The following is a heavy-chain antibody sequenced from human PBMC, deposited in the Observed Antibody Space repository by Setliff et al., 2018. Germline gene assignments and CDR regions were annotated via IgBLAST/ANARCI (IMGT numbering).Heavy chain of an antibody. V-gene: IGHV3-30-3*01. CDR1: GFTFTNYI. CDR2: MSLDETNK. Sequence: GSLRLSCAASGFTFTNYIIHWVRQAPGKGLEWVAVMSLDETNKYYADSVRGRFTISRDISKSTLYLDMSSLRSEDTAVYYCAKVLDTTGYYYFDFWGQGTLVTVSS. D-gene: IGHD3-22*01. J-gene: IGHJ4*02. CDR3: AKVLDTTGYYYFDF.